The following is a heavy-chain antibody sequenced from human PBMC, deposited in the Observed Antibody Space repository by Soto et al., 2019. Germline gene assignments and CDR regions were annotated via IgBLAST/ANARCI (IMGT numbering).Heavy chain of an antibody. V-gene: IGHV6-1*01. CDR1: GDSVSSNSAA. D-gene: IGHD6-13*01. J-gene: IGHJ5*02. Sequence: SQTLSLTCAISGDSVSSNSAAWNWIRQSPSRGLEWLGRTYYRSKWYNDYAVSVKSRITINPDTSKDQFSLQLNSVTPGDTAVYYCARDRGSSGYSTPGDNWFDPWGQGTLVTVSS. CDR2: TYYRSKWYN. CDR3: ARDRGSSGYSTPGDNWFDP.